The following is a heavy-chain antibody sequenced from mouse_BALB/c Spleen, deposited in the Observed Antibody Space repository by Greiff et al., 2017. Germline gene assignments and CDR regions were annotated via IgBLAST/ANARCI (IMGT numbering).Heavy chain of an antibody. CDR3: TRVGYYYAMDY. CDR2: ISSGGSYT. J-gene: IGHJ4*01. CDR1: GFTFSSYT. V-gene: IGHV5-6-4*01. D-gene: IGHD2-2*01. Sequence: EVQVVESGGGLVKPGGSLKLSCAASGFTFSSYTMSWVRQTPEKRLEWVATISSGGSYTYYPDSVKGRFTISRDNAKNTLYLQMSSLKSEDTAMYYCTRVGYYYAMDYWGQGTSVTDSS.